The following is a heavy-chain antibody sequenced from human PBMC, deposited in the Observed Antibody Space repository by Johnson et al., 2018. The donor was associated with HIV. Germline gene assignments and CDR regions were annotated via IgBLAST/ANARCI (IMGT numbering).Heavy chain of an antibody. V-gene: IGHV3-30-3*01. D-gene: IGHD3-22*01. Sequence: HVQLVESGGGVVQPGRSLRLPCAASGFTFSSYAMQWVRQAPGKGLEWVAVISYDGSNKYFADSVKGRFIISRDISKKTVFLQMNSLRPEDTAVYYCAKETRDSRSAFDIWGQGTMVTVSS. CDR3: AKETRDSRSAFDI. CDR1: GFTFSSYA. CDR2: ISYDGSNK. J-gene: IGHJ3*02.